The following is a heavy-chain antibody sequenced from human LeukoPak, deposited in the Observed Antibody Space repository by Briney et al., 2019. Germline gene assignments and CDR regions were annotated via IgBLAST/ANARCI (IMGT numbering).Heavy chain of an antibody. CDR2: IYPNGST. D-gene: IGHD3-10*01. CDR1: GGSISSGSYS. Sequence: SQTLGLPCTVSGGSISSGSYSWSWIRQPAGKGLEWIGRIYPNGSTNYNPSLKSRVTISVDTSKNQFSLKRSSVTAADTAVYYCARGFAERYYYYYYMDVWGKGTTVTVSS. J-gene: IGHJ6*03. V-gene: IGHV4-61*02. CDR3: ARGFAERYYYYYYMDV.